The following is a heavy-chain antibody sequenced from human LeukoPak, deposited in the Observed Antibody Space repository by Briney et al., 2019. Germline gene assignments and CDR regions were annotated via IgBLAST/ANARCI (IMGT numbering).Heavy chain of an antibody. D-gene: IGHD4-17*01. Sequence: GGSLRLSCAASGFTDNKYGMHWVRQAPGKGLEWVSFIRFDGGNEYYAESVKGRFTVSRDNSKNTLYLQMNRLRAEDSALYYCAKGDFRGYYGRDQFDFWGQGTLVTVSS. CDR3: AKGDFRGYYGRDQFDF. J-gene: IGHJ4*02. V-gene: IGHV3-30*02. CDR1: GFTDNKYG. CDR2: IRFDGGNE.